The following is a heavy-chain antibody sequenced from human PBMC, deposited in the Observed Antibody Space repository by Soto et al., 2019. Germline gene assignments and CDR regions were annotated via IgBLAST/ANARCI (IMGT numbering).Heavy chain of an antibody. CDR2: ITPSGGNT. V-gene: IGHV3-23*01. J-gene: IGHJ6*03. D-gene: IGHD2-8*01. CDR1: GFSFSTYA. CDR3: AGRYCPNGVCYTNYYYYMDV. Sequence: EVQLLESGGGLVQPGGSLRLSCAASGFSFSTYAMSWVRQAPGKGLEWVSTITPSGGNTYYADSVKVRFPISRDNSDNTLYLHMNSLRAEDSAVYYCAGRYCPNGVCYTNYYYYMDVWGEGTTVTVSS.